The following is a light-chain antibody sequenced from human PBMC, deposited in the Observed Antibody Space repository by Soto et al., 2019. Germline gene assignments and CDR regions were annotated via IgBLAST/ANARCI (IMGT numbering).Light chain of an antibody. CDR2: TAS. J-gene: IGKJ4*01. CDR1: QNIKKF. CDR3: QQAFSAPLT. V-gene: IGKV1-39*01. Sequence: DIQMTQSPTSLSAPVGDSVTITCRASQNIKKFLNWYQQKPGTAPKLLIYTASSVQAGFPSRFSGSGSWTDFILAISNLQPEDFATYSCQQAFSAPLTFGGGTRVEI.